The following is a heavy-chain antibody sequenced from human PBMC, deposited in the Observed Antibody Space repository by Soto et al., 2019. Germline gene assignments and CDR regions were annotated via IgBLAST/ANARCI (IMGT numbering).Heavy chain of an antibody. CDR1: GDSVSSNSAA. D-gene: IGHD2-2*01. CDR2: TYYRSKWYN. V-gene: IGHV6-1*01. J-gene: IGHJ6*02. CDR3: VRGPHIVVVPAAILGGGMDV. Sequence: SQTLSLTCAISGDSVSSNSAAWNWIRQSPSRGLEWLGRTYYRSKWYNDYAVSVKSRITINQDTSKNQFSLHLNSVTPEDMAVDYCVRGPHIVVVPAAILGGGMDVWGQGTTVTVSS.